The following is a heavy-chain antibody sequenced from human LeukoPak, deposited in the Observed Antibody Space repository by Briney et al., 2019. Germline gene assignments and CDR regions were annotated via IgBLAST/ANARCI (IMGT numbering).Heavy chain of an antibody. J-gene: IGHJ6*02. V-gene: IGHV1-69*13. CDR1: GGTFISYA. CDR2: IIPIFGTA. CDR3: ARERSLCSGGSCYPPGMIYGMDV. D-gene: IGHD2-15*01. Sequence: GASVKVSCKASGGTFISYAISWVRQAPGQGLEWMGGIIPIFGTANYAQKFQGRVTITADESTSTAYMELNSLRSEDTAVYYCARERSLCSGGSCYPPGMIYGMDVWGQGTTVTVSS.